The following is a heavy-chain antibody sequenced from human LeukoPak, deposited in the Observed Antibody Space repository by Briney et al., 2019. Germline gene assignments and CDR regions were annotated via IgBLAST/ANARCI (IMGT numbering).Heavy chain of an antibody. CDR3: ARFIAAPYYFDY. V-gene: IGHV3-21*01. CDR2: ISSSRSYI. J-gene: IGHJ4*02. CDR1: GFTFSSYS. Sequence: GGSLRLSCAASGFTFSSYSMIWVRQAPGKGLEWVSFISSSRSYIYFADSVKGRFTISRDNAKNSLYLQMNSLSAEDTAVYYCARFIAAPYYFDYWGRGTLVTVSS. D-gene: IGHD6-13*01.